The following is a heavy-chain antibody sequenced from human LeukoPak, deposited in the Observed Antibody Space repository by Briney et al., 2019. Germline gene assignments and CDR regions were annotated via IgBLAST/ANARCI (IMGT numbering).Heavy chain of an antibody. CDR3: ARDRRLRGAFDI. D-gene: IGHD1-14*01. V-gene: IGHV4-34*01. J-gene: IGHJ3*02. CDR2: INHSGST. CDR1: GGSFSGYY. Sequence: SETLSLTCAVYGGSFSGYYWSWIRQPPGKGLEWIGEINHSGSTNYNPSLKSRVTISVDTSKNQFSLKLSSVTAADTAVYYCARDRRLRGAFDIWGQGTMVTVSS.